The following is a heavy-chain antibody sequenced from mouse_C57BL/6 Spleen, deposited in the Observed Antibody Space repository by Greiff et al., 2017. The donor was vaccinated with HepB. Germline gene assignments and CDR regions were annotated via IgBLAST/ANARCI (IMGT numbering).Heavy chain of an antibody. CDR1: GFSLTSYG. CDR3: ASYYGSSPLAY. V-gene: IGHV2-6*01. CDR2: IWGVGST. Sequence: VKLQESGPGLVAPSQSLSITCTVSGFSLTSYGVDWVRQSPGKGLEWLGVIWGVGSTNYNSALKSRLSISKDNSKSQVFLKMNSLQTDDTAMYYCASYYGSSPLAYWGQGTLVTVSA. J-gene: IGHJ3*01. D-gene: IGHD1-1*01.